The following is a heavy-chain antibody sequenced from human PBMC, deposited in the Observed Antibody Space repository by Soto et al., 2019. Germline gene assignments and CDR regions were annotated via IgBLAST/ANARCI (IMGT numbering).Heavy chain of an antibody. CDR3: AIFFTAEYSSSWYSLDY. J-gene: IGHJ4*02. CDR1: GYTFTSYY. D-gene: IGHD6-13*01. V-gene: IGHV1-46*01. CDR2: INPSGGST. Sequence: GASVKVSCKASGYTFTSYYMHWVRQAPGQGLEWMGIINPSGGSTSYAQKFQGRVTMTRDTSTSTVYMELSSLRSEDTAVYYCAIFFTAEYSSSWYSLDYRGQRTPVTVSS.